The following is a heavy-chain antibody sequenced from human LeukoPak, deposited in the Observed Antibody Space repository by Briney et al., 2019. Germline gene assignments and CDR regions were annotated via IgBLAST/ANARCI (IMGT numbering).Heavy chain of an antibody. J-gene: IGHJ6*03. CDR2: IYYSGST. V-gene: IGHV4-39*07. CDR1: GGSLSSSSYH. Sequence: HSETLSLTCTVSGGSLSSSSYHWGWVRQPPGTGLEWLGSIYYSGSTNYNPSVKSRLTISVEKSKNQFSLNLRSVTAADTAVYYCARNAVVVVPSYYYYYMDVWGKGTTVTISS. D-gene: IGHD2-15*01. CDR3: ARNAVVVVPSYYYYYMDV.